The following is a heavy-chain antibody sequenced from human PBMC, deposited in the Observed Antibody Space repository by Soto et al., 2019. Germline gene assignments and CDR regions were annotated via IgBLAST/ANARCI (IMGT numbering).Heavy chain of an antibody. V-gene: IGHV1-2*04. Sequence: ASVKVSCKASVYTFTGYYMHWVRQAPGQGLEWMGWINPNSGGTNYAQKFQGWVTMTRDTSISTAYMELSRLRSDDTAVYYCAKGGDCSSTSCYYYYYGMDVWGQGTTVTVSS. D-gene: IGHD2-2*01. J-gene: IGHJ6*02. CDR2: INPNSGGT. CDR1: VYTFTGYY. CDR3: AKGGDCSSTSCYYYYYGMDV.